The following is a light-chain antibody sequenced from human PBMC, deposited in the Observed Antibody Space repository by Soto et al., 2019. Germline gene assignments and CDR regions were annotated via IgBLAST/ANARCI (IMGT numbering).Light chain of an antibody. Sequence: IVMTQSPATLSVSPGKRATLSCRASESVSFNLAWYQQKPGQAPRLLIYGASSRATGVPARFSGSGSGTEFTLTISSLQSEDFAVYFCQQYSNLPPWTFGHGTKVESK. V-gene: IGKV3-15*01. CDR2: GAS. J-gene: IGKJ1*01. CDR1: ESVSFN. CDR3: QQYSNLPPWT.